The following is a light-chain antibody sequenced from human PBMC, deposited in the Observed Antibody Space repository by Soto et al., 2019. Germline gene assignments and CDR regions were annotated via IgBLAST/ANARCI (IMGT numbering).Light chain of an antibody. CDR3: CTSANRPNTLV. V-gene: IGLV2-23*02. CDR2: DVN. J-gene: IGLJ3*02. CDR1: SSDIGNYNH. Sequence: QSALTQPASVSGSPGQSITISCTGTSSDIGNYNHVSWYQHHPGTAPKLIVYDVNNRPSGVSNRFSGSKSGNTASLTISGRLADEEEDYYYCTSANRPNTLVFGGGTKLTVL.